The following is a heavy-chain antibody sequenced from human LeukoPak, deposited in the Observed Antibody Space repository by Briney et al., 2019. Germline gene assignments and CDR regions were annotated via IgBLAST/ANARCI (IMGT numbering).Heavy chain of an antibody. Sequence: ASVKVSCKASGYTFTSYGISWVLQAPGQGLEWMGRIIPILGIANYAQKFQGRVTITADKSTSTAYMELSSLRSEDTAVYYCARGLVTGVPPDYWGQGTLVTVSS. CDR2: IIPILGIA. J-gene: IGHJ4*02. V-gene: IGHV1-69*04. CDR3: ARGLVTGVPPDY. D-gene: IGHD7-27*01. CDR1: GYTFTSYG.